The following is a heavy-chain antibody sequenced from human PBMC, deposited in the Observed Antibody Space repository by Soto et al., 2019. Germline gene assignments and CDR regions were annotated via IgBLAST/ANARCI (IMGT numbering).Heavy chain of an antibody. Sequence: EVQLVESGGGLVQPGGSLRLSCAASGFTFSTYWMHWARQAPEKGLLWVSHINGDGSYTDFADSVKGRFTISRDNAKNTVYLQMQSLRVEDTAVYFCVRTWHGFDIWGPGTMVTVSS. CDR2: INGDGSYT. J-gene: IGHJ3*02. CDR3: VRTWHGFDI. CDR1: GFTFSTYW. V-gene: IGHV3-74*01.